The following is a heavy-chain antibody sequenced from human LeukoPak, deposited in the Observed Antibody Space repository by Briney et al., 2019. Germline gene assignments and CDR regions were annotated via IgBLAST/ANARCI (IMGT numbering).Heavy chain of an antibody. Sequence: KPSETLSLTCTASGGSISSYYWSWIRQPPGKGLEWIGRIYTSGSTNYNPSLKSRVTMSVDTSKNQFSLKLSSVTAADTAVYYCARDLGDSSGYYRYYYYYYYMDVWGKGTTVTVSS. CDR1: GGSISSYY. V-gene: IGHV4-4*07. CDR3: ARDLGDSSGYYRYYYYYYYMDV. CDR2: IYTSGST. J-gene: IGHJ6*03. D-gene: IGHD3-22*01.